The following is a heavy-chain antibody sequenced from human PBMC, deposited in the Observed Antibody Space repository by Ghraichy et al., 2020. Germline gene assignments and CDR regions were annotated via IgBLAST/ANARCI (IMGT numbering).Heavy chain of an antibody. Sequence: ASVKVSCKTSGYTFISYGISWVRQAPGQGLEWMGWINPNNGNTKYAQSLQGRLTMTTDTSTSTAYMELRSLRSDDTAVYYCAVETIAAAWGLDYWGQGTLVSVSS. CDR3: AVETIAAAWGLDY. D-gene: IGHD6-13*01. J-gene: IGHJ4*02. CDR1: GYTFISYG. V-gene: IGHV1-18*04. CDR2: INPNNGNT.